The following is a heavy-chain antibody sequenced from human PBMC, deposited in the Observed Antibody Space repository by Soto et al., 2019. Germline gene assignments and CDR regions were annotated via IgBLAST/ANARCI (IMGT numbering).Heavy chain of an antibody. V-gene: IGHV4-59*01. D-gene: IGHD2-2*01. CDR1: GGSISSYY. CDR2: IYYSGST. CDR3: ARTSYCSSTSCYDY. J-gene: IGHJ4*02. Sequence: SETLSLTCTVSGGSISSYYWSWIRQPPGKGLEWIGYIYYSGSTNYNPSLKSRVTISVDTSKNQFSLKLSSVTAADTAVYYCARTSYCSSTSCYDYWGQGTLVTVSS.